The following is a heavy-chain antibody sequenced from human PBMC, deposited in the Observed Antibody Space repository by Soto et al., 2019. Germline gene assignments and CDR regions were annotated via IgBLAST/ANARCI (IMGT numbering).Heavy chain of an antibody. CDR1: GFTFSSYD. D-gene: IGHD2-2*01. CDR2: IGTAGDT. Sequence: EVQLVESGGGLVQPGGSLRLSCAASGFTFSSYDMHWVRQATGKGLEWVSAIGTAGDTYYPGSVKGRFTISRENAKNSLYLQMNSLRARDTAVYYCARGRIGRYCSSTSCYLSYYFDYWGQGTLVTVSS. V-gene: IGHV3-13*01. CDR3: ARGRIGRYCSSTSCYLSYYFDY. J-gene: IGHJ4*02.